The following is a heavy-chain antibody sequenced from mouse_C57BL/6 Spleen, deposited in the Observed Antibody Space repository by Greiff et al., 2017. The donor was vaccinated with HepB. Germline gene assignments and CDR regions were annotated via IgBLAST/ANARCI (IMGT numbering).Heavy chain of an antibody. J-gene: IGHJ1*03. V-gene: IGHV8-12*01. CDR3: ARERVLRSHWYFDV. D-gene: IGHD1-1*01. Sequence: QVTLKESGPGILQSSQTLSLTCSFSGFSLSTSGMGVSWIRQPSGKGLEWLAHIYWDDDKRYNPSLKSRLTISKDTSRNQVFIKITSVDTADTATYYCARERVLRSHWYFDVWGTGTTVTVSS. CDR2: IYWDDDK. CDR1: GFSLSTSGMG.